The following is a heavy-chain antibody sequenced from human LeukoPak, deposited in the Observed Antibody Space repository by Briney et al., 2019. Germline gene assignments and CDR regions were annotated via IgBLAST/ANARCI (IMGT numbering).Heavy chain of an antibody. CDR2: INPIFGTA. Sequence: ASVKVSCKASGGTFRSYAISWVRQAPGQGLEWMGGINPIFGTANYAQKFQGRVTITADESTSTAYMELSSLRSEDTAVYYCATWEWELLRNWFDPWGQGTLVTVSS. J-gene: IGHJ5*02. V-gene: IGHV1-69*13. CDR1: GGTFRSYA. D-gene: IGHD1-26*01. CDR3: ATWEWELLRNWFDP.